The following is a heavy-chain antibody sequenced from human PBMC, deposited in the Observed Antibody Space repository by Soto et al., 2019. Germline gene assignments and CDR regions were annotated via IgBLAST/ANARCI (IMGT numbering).Heavy chain of an antibody. CDR3: GRVGQTLRETFDS. CDR1: RDHFGSYY. CDR2: INPGEGRA. Sequence: ASVKVSWRASRDHFGSYYRQWVRQAPGQRCEWMGTINPGEGRASYAHKFQGRITMTRDTSTSRLFLEMDRLTSEDTALYYCGRVGQTLRETFDSGGQGTQVTVSS. J-gene: IGHJ4*02. D-gene: IGHD3-3*01. V-gene: IGHV1-46*01.